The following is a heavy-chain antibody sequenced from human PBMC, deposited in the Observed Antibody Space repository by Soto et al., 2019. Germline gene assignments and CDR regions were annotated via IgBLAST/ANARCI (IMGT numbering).Heavy chain of an antibody. D-gene: IGHD3-3*01. Sequence: GGSLRLSCAASGFTFSSYGMRWVRQALGKGLEWVAVISYDGSNKYYADSVKGRFTISRDNSKNTLYLQMNSLRAEDTAVYYCAKALHYDFWSGLDYWGQGTLVTVSS. CDR2: ISYDGSNK. CDR1: GFTFSSYG. V-gene: IGHV3-30*18. J-gene: IGHJ4*02. CDR3: AKALHYDFWSGLDY.